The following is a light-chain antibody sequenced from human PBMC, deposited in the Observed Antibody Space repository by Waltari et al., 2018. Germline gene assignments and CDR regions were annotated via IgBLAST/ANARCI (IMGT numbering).Light chain of an antibody. J-gene: IGKJ1*01. CDR2: AAS. Sequence: EIMLTQSPGTLSLSPGERATLSCRASQSISKYLAWYQHKPGQPPRLLIYAASSRATGIPDRFSGSGSGTDFSLTISRLEPEDFAVYYCQKYGSLPATFGQGTKVEIK. CDR3: QKYGSLPAT. CDR1: QSISKY. V-gene: IGKV3-20*01.